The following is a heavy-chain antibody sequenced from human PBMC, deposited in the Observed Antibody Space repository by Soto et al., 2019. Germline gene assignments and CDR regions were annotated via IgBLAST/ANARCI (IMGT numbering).Heavy chain of an antibody. J-gene: IGHJ4*02. V-gene: IGHV5-10-1*01. CDR2: VDPSDSQT. D-gene: IGHD3-22*01. CDR3: ARQIYDSDTGPNFQYYFDS. CDR1: GYSFAGYW. Sequence: GESLKISCKGSGYSFAGYWITWVRQKPGKGLGWMGRVDPSDSQTYYSPSFRGHVTISVTKSITTVFLQWSSLRASDTAMYYCARQIYDSDTGPNFQYYFDSWGQGTPVTVSS.